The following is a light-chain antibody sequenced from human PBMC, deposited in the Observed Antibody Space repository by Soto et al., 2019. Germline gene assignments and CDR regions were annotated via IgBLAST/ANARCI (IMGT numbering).Light chain of an antibody. V-gene: IGKV3-20*01. Sequence: EIVLTQSPGTLSLSPGERATLSCRASQTISSNYLAWYQQRPGRAPSLLIYVASNRAFGIPDRFSGSGSGTDFTLTISKLEPEDFAVYYCQQYGSSLITFGQGTRLQIK. J-gene: IGKJ5*01. CDR2: VAS. CDR3: QQYGSSLIT. CDR1: QTISSNY.